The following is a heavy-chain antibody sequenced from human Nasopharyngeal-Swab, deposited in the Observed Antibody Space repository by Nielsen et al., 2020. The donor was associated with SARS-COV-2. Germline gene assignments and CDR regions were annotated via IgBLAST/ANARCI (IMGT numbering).Heavy chain of an antibody. Sequence: GESLKISCAASGFTFSSYGMHWVRQAPGKGLEWVAVISYDGSNKYYADSVKGRFTISRDNSKNTLYLQMNSLRAEDTAVYYCARDLRKYYYLDVWGKGTTFTVSS. CDR2: ISYDGSNK. V-gene: IGHV3-30*03. J-gene: IGHJ6*03. CDR3: ARDLRKYYYLDV. CDR1: GFTFSSYG.